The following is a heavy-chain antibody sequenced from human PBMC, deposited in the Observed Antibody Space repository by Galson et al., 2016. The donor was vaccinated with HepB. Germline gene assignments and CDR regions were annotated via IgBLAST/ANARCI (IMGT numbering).Heavy chain of an antibody. CDR1: GYTFTSYD. D-gene: IGHD2-15*01. CDR2: MNPNSGNT. V-gene: IGHV1-8*01. J-gene: IGHJ5*02. Sequence: SVKVSCKASGYTFTSYDINWVRQATGQGLEWMGWMNPNSGNTGYAQKFQGRVTMNRNTSISTAYMELSSLRSEDTAVYYCARYYPLGYCSGGSCSPHFDPWGQGTLVTVSS. CDR3: ARYYPLGYCSGGSCSPHFDP.